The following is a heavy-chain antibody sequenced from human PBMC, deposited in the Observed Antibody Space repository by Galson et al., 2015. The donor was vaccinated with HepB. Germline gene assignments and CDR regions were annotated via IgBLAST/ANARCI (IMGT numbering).Heavy chain of an antibody. CDR3: ARGTYGDYGADDY. CDR1: GFTFSSYW. J-gene: IGHJ4*02. Sequence: SLRLSCAASGFTFSSYWMSWVRQAPGKGLEWVANIKQDGSEKYYVDSVKGRFTISRDNAKNSLYLQMNSLRAEDTAVYYCARGTYGDYGADDYWGQGTLVTVSS. CDR2: IKQDGSEK. D-gene: IGHD4-17*01. V-gene: IGHV3-7*01.